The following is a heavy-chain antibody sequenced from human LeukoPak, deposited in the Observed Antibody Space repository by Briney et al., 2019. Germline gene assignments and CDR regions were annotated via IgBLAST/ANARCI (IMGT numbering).Heavy chain of an antibody. D-gene: IGHD3-10*01. J-gene: IGHJ6*02. V-gene: IGHV1-2*02. CDR3: ARGGSTWPNYYYYGVDV. CDR1: GYTVTGYY. CDR2: INPNSGGT. Sequence: ASVRVSCKASGYTVTGYYKHWVRQAPGQGLEWMGWINPNSGGTNYAQNFQGRVTMTRDTSISTAYMELSRLRSDDTAMFYCARGGSTWPNYYYYGVDVWGQGTTVTVSS.